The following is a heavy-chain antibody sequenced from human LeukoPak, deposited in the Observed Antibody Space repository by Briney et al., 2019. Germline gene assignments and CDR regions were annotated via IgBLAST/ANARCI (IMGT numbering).Heavy chain of an antibody. Sequence: PSETLSLTCTVSGGSISSINYYWAWIRQPPGKGLEWIGSMYNSGSTYLHPSLKSRVTISVDTSKNQFSLKLSSVTAADTAVYYCARHCSNYYGSGSYYRGPWFDPWGQGTLVTVSS. D-gene: IGHD3-10*01. CDR2: MYNSGST. J-gene: IGHJ5*02. V-gene: IGHV4-39*01. CDR3: ARHCSNYYGSGSYYRGPWFDP. CDR1: GGSISSINYY.